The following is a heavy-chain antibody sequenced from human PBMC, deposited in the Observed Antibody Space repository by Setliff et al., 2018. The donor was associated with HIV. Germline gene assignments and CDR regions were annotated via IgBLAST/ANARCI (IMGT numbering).Heavy chain of an antibody. CDR1: GYTFTSYY. D-gene: IGHD6-19*01. CDR2: INPSGGST. CDR3: ARGKGVNPYALYSSGWYSDY. J-gene: IGHJ4*02. V-gene: IGHV1-46*01. Sequence: GASVKVSCKASGYTFTSYYMHWVRQAPGQGLEWMGIINPSGGSTSYAQKFQGRVTMTRDTSTSTVHMELSSLRSEDTAVYYCARGKGVNPYALYSSGWYSDYWGQGTLVTVSS.